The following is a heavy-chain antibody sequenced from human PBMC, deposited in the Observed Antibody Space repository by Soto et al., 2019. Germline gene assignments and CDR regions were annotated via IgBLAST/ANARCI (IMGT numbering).Heavy chain of an antibody. CDR3: TVWGSGNDFGAA. V-gene: IGHV3-72*01. J-gene: IGHJ4*02. Sequence: EVQLVESGGGLVQPGGSLRLSCAASGFTFSDHYMDWVRQAPGKGLEWVGRSKNKADSYTTEYAASGKGRFTISTDGSKNSWFLQMNGLKTGARAVYYCTVWGSGNDFGAAWGQGILVTVSS. CDR2: SKNKADSYTT. CDR1: GFTFSDHY. D-gene: IGHD3-10*01.